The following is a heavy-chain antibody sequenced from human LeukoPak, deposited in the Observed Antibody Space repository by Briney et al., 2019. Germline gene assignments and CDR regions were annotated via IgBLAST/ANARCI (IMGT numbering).Heavy chain of an antibody. CDR2: ISDDGSIT. Sequence: PGGSLRLSCAASGFIFSRDWMHWVRHAPGKGLVWVSRISDDGSITTYADSVQGRFTISRGNAKSTVFLQMNSLRVKDTAVYFCVRRSYEYNVSDRPFDFWGQGILVTVSS. CDR3: VRRSYEYNVSDRPFDF. J-gene: IGHJ4*02. V-gene: IGHV3-74*03. D-gene: IGHD5/OR15-5a*01. CDR1: GFIFSRDW.